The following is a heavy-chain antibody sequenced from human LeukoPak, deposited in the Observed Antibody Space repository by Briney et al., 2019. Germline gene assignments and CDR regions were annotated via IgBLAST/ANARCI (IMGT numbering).Heavy chain of an antibody. D-gene: IGHD1-26*01. J-gene: IGHJ5*02. CDR2: IRMKANSYTT. V-gene: IGHV3-72*01. Sequence: PGGSLRLSCAASGFTFSDHYMDWVRQAPGKGLEWVGRIRMKANSYTTQYAASVKGRLTISRDDSKNSLYLQLNSLKTEDTAVYYCARVLTVGDWFDPWGQGTLVTVSS. CDR3: ARVLTVGDWFDP. CDR1: GFTFSDHY.